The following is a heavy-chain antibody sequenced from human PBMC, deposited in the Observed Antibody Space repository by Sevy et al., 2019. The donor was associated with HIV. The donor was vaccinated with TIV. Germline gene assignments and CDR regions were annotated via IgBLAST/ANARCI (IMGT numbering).Heavy chain of an antibody. CDR3: VRGPNCCGGGCQQISPYCLDV. V-gene: IGHV3-72*01. D-gene: IGHD2-21*01. J-gene: IGHJ6*03. CDR1: GFAFSDHY. Sequence: GGSLRLSCAASGFAFSDHYVDWVRQAPGKGLEWVGRIRNRPNRYTTEYAASVEGRFTISRDDSRHSLNLQMNSLKTEDSAVYYCVRGPNCCGGGCQQISPYCLDVWGKGATVTVSS. CDR2: IRNRPNRYTT.